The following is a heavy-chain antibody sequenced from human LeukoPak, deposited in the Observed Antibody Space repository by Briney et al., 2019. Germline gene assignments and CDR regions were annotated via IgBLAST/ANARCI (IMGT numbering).Heavy chain of an antibody. CDR1: GGSISSSSYY. CDR2: IYYSGST. V-gene: IGHV4-39*01. Sequence: SETLSLTCTVSGGSISSSSYYWGWIRQPTGKGLEWIGSIYYSGSTYYNPSLKSRVTISVDTSKNQFSLKLSSVTAADTAVYYCARQSRYGSGSFDYWGQGTLVTVSS. D-gene: IGHD3-10*01. CDR3: ARQSRYGSGSFDY. J-gene: IGHJ4*02.